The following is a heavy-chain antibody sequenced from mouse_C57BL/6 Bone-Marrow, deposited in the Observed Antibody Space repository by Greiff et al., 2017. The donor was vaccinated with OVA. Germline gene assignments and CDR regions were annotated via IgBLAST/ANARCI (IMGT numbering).Heavy chain of an antibody. V-gene: IGHV1-69*01. CDR2: IDPSDSYT. CDR3: ARRVALLSYYFDC. Sequence: QVQLQQPGAELVMPGASVKLSCKASGYTFTSYWMHWVKQRPGQGLEWIGEIDPSDSYTNYNQKFKGKSTLTVDKSSSTAYMQLSSLTSEDSAVYYCARRVALLSYYFDCWGQGTTLTVSS. CDR1: GYTFTSYW. D-gene: IGHD2-1*01. J-gene: IGHJ2*01.